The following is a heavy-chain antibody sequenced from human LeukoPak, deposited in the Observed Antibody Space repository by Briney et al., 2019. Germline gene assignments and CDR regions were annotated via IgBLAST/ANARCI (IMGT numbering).Heavy chain of an antibody. CDR3: AKGLGFWSGYYTPFDY. Sequence: GGSLRLSCAASGFTFSSYAMSWVRQTPGKGLEWVSGITASGGSTYHVDSVKGRFTISRDNSINTLNLQMNNLRAEDTAIYYCAKGLGFWSGYYTPFDYWGQGSSVTVSS. CDR2: ITASGGST. D-gene: IGHD3-3*01. CDR1: GFTFSSYA. V-gene: IGHV3-23*01. J-gene: IGHJ4*02.